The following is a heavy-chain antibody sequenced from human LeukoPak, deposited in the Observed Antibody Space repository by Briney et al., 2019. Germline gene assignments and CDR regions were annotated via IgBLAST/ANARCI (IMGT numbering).Heavy chain of an antibody. V-gene: IGHV4-30-2*01. D-gene: IGHD6-19*01. CDR1: GGSISSGGYS. CDR3: ARRRAGIAVAGRNNWFDP. J-gene: IGHJ5*02. Sequence: SETPSLTCAVSGGSISSGGYSWSWIRQPPGKGLEWIGYIYHSGSTYYNPSLKSRVTISVDRSKNQFSPKLSSVTAADTAVYYCARRRAGIAVAGRNNWFDPWGQGTLVTVSS. CDR2: IYHSGST.